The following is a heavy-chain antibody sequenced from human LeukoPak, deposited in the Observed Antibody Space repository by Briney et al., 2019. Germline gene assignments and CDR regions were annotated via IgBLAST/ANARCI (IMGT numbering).Heavy chain of an antibody. CDR3: ARDRGDDWKYSIWAYFHP. V-gene: IGHV3-53*01. CDR2: IYSGGST. D-gene: IGHD2-21*02. CDR1: GFTVSSNY. J-gene: IGHJ5*02. Sequence: GGSLRLSCAASGFTVSSNYMSWVRQAPGKGLEWVSVIYSGGSTYYADSVKGRFTISRDNSKNTLYLQMNSLRAEDTAVYYCARDRGDDWKYSIWAYFHPWGQGTPVTVFS.